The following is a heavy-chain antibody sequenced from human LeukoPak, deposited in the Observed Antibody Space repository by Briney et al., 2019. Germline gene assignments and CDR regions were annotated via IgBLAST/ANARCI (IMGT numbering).Heavy chain of an antibody. V-gene: IGHV2-5*02. CDR2: IYWDDDK. D-gene: IGHD3-10*01. J-gene: IGHJ5*02. CDR1: GFSLSTSGVG. Sequence: ESGPTLVKPTQTLTLPCTFSGFSLSTSGVGVGWLRQPPGKALEWLALIYWDDDKRYSPSLKSRLTITKGTSKNQVVLTMANMDPVDTATYYCALLPRDTSAYGSGRGDWFDPWGQGTLVTVSS. CDR3: ALLPRDTSAYGSGRGDWFDP.